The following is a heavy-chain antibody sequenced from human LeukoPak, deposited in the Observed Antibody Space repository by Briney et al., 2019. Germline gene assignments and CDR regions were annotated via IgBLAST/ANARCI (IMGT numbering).Heavy chain of an antibody. CDR1: GGSISAFF. V-gene: IGHV4-4*07. D-gene: IGHD1-14*01. CDR2: LYADGRR. J-gene: IGHJ4*02. Sequence: SETLSLTCTVSGGSISAFFWSWVRQPAGKGLEWIGRLYADGRRDFNPSLDYRVTMSLETYTNRISLDLRHVTAADTAIYYCARGIGDRKDYFDSWGQGIQVTVSS. CDR3: ARGIGDRKDYFDS.